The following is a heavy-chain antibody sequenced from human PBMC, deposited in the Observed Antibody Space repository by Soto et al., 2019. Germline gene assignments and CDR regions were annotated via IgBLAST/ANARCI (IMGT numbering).Heavy chain of an antibody. CDR1: GFSLSTSGVG. J-gene: IGHJ5*02. CDR3: AHSSSYYDFWSGYYTSPQSVWFDP. D-gene: IGHD3-3*01. Sequence: QITLKESGPTLVKPTQTLTLTCTFSGFSLSTSGVGVGWIRQPPGKALEWLALIYWDDDKRYSPSLKSRLTIPKDTPKNRVVLTMTNMDPVDTATYYCAHSSSYYDFWSGYYTSPQSVWFDPWGQGTLVTVSS. V-gene: IGHV2-5*02. CDR2: IYWDDDK.